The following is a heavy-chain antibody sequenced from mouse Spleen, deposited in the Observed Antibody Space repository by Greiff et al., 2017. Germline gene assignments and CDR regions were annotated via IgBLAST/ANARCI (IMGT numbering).Heavy chain of an antibody. CDR3: AFMITSYYAMDY. CDR2: IHPNSGST. Sequence: VQLQQPGAELVKPGASVKLSCKASGYTFTSYWMHWVKQRPGQGLEWIGMIHPNSGSTNYNEKFKSKATLTVDKSSSTAYMQLSSLTSEDSAVYYCAFMITSYYAMDYWGQGTSVTVSS. V-gene: IGHV1-64*01. CDR1: GYTFTSYW. D-gene: IGHD2-4*01. J-gene: IGHJ4*01.